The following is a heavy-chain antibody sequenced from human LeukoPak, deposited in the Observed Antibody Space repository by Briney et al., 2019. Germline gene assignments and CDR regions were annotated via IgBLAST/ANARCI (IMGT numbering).Heavy chain of an antibody. CDR1: GFTFSSYS. Sequence: GGSLRLSCAASGFTFSSYSMNWVRQAPGKGLEGVSSISSSSSSYIYYADSVKGRFTISRDNAKNSLYLQMNSLRAEDTAVYYCAREKAAAATPYYYYGMDVWGKGTTVTVSS. D-gene: IGHD6-13*01. CDR3: AREKAAAATPYYYYGMDV. J-gene: IGHJ6*04. V-gene: IGHV3-21*01. CDR2: ISSSSSSYI.